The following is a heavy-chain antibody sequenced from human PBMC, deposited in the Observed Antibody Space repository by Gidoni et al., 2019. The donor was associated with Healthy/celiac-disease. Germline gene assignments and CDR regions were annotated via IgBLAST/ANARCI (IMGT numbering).Heavy chain of an antibody. D-gene: IGHD1-26*01. V-gene: IGHV1-2*06. Sequence: QVQLVQSGAEVQKPGASVQVSCKASGYTFTGYYMHWVRQAPGQGLEWMGRINPNRGGINYAQKFQGRVTMTRDTSISTAYMELSRLRSDDTAVYYCARARRAPRRFDPWGQGTLVTVSS. CDR2: INPNRGGI. CDR1: GYTFTGYY. J-gene: IGHJ5*02. CDR3: ARARRAPRRFDP.